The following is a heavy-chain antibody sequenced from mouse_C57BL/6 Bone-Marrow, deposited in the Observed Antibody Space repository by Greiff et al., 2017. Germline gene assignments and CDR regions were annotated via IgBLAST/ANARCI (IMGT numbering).Heavy chain of an antibody. CDR3: ARSGGNCADYYAMDY. J-gene: IGHJ4*01. Sequence: QVQLQQPGAELVRPGSSVKLSCKASGYTFTSYWMDWVKQRPGQGLEWIGNIYPSDSETHYNPKFKDKATLTVDKSSSTAYMQLSSLTSEDSAVYYCARSGGNCADYYAMDYWGQGTSVTVSS. D-gene: IGHD2-1*01. CDR1: GYTFTSYW. V-gene: IGHV1-61*01. CDR2: IYPSDSET.